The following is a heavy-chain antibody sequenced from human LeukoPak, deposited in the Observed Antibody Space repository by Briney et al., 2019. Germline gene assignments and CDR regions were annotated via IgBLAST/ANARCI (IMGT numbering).Heavy chain of an antibody. CDR3: ARDRGGQWVELLLDS. CDR2: IASSGRNT. D-gene: IGHD3-10*01. Sequence: GGSLRLSCAASGFNFNDAAMTWVRQAPGKGLEWVSLIASSGRNTYYTDSVRGRFTISRDNSKNTLSLQMNSLRAEDTALYYCARDRGGQWVELLLDSWGQGTLVTVSS. CDR1: GFNFNDAA. J-gene: IGHJ4*02. V-gene: IGHV3-23*01.